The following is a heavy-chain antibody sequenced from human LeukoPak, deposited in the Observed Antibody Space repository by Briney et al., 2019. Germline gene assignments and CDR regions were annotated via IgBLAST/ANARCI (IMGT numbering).Heavy chain of an antibody. CDR3: ARRAGWLRLGFDY. CDR1: GGSISSGSYY. D-gene: IGHD5-12*01. Sequence: SETLSLTCTVSGGSISSGSYYWGWIRQPPGKGLEWIGSIYHSGSTNYNPSLKSRVTISVDTSKNQFSLKLSSVTAADTAVYYCARRAGWLRLGFDYWGQGTLVTVSS. V-gene: IGHV4-39*07. J-gene: IGHJ4*02. CDR2: IYHSGST.